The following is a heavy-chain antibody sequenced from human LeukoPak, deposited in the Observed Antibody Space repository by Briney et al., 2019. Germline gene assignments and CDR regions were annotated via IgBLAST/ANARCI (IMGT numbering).Heavy chain of an antibody. Sequence: GGSLRLSCAASGFPFSTYGMSWVRPAPGKGLEWVSAISGSGGSTYYADSVKGRFTISRDNSKNTLYLQMNSLRAEDTAVYYCAAVDVDTAFPWGQGTLVTVSS. V-gene: IGHV3-23*01. CDR2: ISGSGGST. CDR3: AAVDVDTAFP. CDR1: GFPFSTYG. D-gene: IGHD5-18*01. J-gene: IGHJ5*02.